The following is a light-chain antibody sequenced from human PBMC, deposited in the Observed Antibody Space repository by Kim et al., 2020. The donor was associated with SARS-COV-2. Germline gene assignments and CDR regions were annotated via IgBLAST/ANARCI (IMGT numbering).Light chain of an antibody. CDR2: YDS. Sequence: PGKTARITCGGNNIGSKSVQWYQQKPGQAPVLVIYYDSDRPSGIPERFSGSNSGNTATLTISRVEAGDEADYYCQVWDSSSDLSYVFGTGTKVTVL. J-gene: IGLJ1*01. CDR1: NIGSKS. CDR3: QVWDSSSDLSYV. V-gene: IGLV3-21*04.